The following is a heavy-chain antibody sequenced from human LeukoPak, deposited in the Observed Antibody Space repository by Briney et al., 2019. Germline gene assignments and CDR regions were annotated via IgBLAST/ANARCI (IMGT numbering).Heavy chain of an antibody. D-gene: IGHD2-15*01. CDR1: GGTFSGDT. V-gene: IGHV1-69*04. Sequence: SVKLSCKASGGTFSGDTISWVRQAPGQGLEWMGRIIPILGIANYAQKFQGRVTITADKSTSTAYMELSSLRSEDTAVYYCARDLEYCSGGSCYNYNWFDPWGQGTLVTVSS. J-gene: IGHJ5*02. CDR2: IIPILGIA. CDR3: ARDLEYCSGGSCYNYNWFDP.